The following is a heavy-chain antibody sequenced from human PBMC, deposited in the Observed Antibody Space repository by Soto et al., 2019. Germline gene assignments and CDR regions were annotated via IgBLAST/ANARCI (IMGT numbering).Heavy chain of an antibody. CDR1: GFTFSSYA. Sequence: GGSLRLSCAASGFTFSSYAMHWVRQAPGKGLEWVAVISYDGSNKYYADSVKGRFTISRDNSKNTLYLQMNSLRAEDTAVYYCARGQRVVRIFPLWDFDYWGQGTLVTVSS. J-gene: IGHJ4*02. V-gene: IGHV3-30-3*01. D-gene: IGHD3-3*01. CDR3: ARGQRVVRIFPLWDFDY. CDR2: ISYDGSNK.